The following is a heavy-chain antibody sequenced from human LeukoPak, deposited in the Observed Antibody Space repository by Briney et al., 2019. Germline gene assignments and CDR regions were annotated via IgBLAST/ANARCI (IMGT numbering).Heavy chain of an antibody. CDR1: GYTFTSYA. J-gene: IGHJ4*02. Sequence: ASVKVSCKASGYTFTSYAVHWVRQAPGQRLEWMGWINAGSGNTKYSQKFQGRVTITRDTSASTAYMELSSLRSEDTAVYYCARDGGYCSSTSCYSFDYWGQGTLVTVSS. CDR2: INAGSGNT. V-gene: IGHV1-3*01. D-gene: IGHD2-2*01. CDR3: ARDGGYCSSTSCYSFDY.